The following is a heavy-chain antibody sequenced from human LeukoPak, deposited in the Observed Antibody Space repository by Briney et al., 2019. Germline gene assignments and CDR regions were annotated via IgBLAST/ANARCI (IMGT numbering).Heavy chain of an antibody. J-gene: IGHJ5*02. CDR2: INHSGST. CDR1: GGSFSGYY. D-gene: IGHD2-2*01. Sequence: SETLSLTCAVYGGSFSGYYWSWIRQPPGKGLEWIGEINHSGSTNYNPSLRSRVTISVDTSKNQFSLKLSSVTAADTAVYYCARGRSYVVPDAMQHNWFDPWGQGTLVTVSP. V-gene: IGHV4-34*01. CDR3: ARGRSYVVPDAMQHNWFDP.